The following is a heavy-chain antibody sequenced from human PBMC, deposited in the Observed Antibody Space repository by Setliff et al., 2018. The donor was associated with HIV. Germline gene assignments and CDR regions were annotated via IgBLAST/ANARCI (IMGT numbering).Heavy chain of an antibody. J-gene: IGHJ4*02. V-gene: IGHV1-3*01. CDR3: AKISVYVSSGYLAYYFDD. D-gene: IGHD3-22*01. Sequence: ASVKVSCKASGYTFSSYAMHWVRQAPGQRLEWMGWINAGNGNTKYSQKFQGRVTITRDTSASTAHMELSSLRSEDTAVYYCAKISVYVSSGYLAYYFDDWGQGTLVTVSS. CDR2: INAGNGNT. CDR1: GYTFSSYA.